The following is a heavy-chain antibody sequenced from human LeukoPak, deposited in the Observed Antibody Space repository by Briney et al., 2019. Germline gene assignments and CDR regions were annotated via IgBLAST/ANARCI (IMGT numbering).Heavy chain of an antibody. CDR2: NHPGDSDT. J-gene: IGHJ4*02. CDR3: ARSSNYYDSSGYPFDY. D-gene: IGHD3-22*01. V-gene: IGHV5-51*01. Sequence: GESLKISCKGSGYSFTSYWIGWVRQMPGKGLEWMGINHPGDSDTRYSPSFQGQVTISADKSISTAYLQWSSLRASDTAMYYCARSSNYYDSSGYPFDYWGQGTLVTVSS. CDR1: GYSFTSYW.